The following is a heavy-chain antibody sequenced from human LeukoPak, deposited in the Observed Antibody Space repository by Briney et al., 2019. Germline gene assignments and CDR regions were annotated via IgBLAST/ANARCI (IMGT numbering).Heavy chain of an antibody. CDR3: AILLGSSSWYVDY. D-gene: IGHD6-13*01. CDR2: IYYSGST. CDR1: GGSISSGGYS. J-gene: IGHJ4*02. V-gene: IGHV4-31*03. Sequence: PSETLSLTCTVSGGSISSGGYSWSWIRQHPGKGLEWVGYIYYSGSTYYNPSLKSRVTISVDTSKNQFSLKLSSVTAADTAVYYCAILLGSSSWYVDYWGQGTLVTVSS.